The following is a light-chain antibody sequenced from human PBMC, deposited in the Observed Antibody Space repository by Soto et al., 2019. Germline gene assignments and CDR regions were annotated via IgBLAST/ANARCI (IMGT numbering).Light chain of an antibody. Sequence: EIVMTQSPATLSVSPGERATLSCRASQTIGSNLAWYQHKPGQAPRLLIYDASTRDTGIAARFSGSGSGTEFTLTISSLQSEDFAVYSCQQYNNWPLYTFGQWTKLEIK. CDR2: DAS. V-gene: IGKV3-15*01. J-gene: IGKJ2*01. CDR3: QQYNNWPLYT. CDR1: QTIGSN.